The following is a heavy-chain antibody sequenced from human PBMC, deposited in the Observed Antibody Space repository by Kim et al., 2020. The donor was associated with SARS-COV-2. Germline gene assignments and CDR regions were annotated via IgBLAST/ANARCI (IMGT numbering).Heavy chain of an antibody. J-gene: IGHJ4*02. CDR3: AGAGSGISN. CDR2: TTI. Sequence: TTIYYSDSVKGRFTISRDNAKNYLYLQMNTLRAEDTAVYYCAGAGSGISNWGQGTLVTVSS. D-gene: IGHD3-10*01. V-gene: IGHV3-11*01.